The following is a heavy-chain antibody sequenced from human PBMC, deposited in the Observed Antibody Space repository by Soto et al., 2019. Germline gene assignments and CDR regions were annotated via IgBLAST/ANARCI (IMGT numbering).Heavy chain of an antibody. V-gene: IGHV3-23*05. Sequence: GGSLRLSCAPSGFTFRNFAMSWVRQAPGKGLEWLSTVDSSGATTYSVDCVKGRFAISRDNSKNTLYLQMNSLRVDDTAVYYCANLGYCSGPTCPLQHWGPGTLVTVSS. D-gene: IGHD2-15*01. J-gene: IGHJ1*01. CDR2: VDSSGATT. CDR1: GFTFRNFA. CDR3: ANLGYCSGPTCPLQH.